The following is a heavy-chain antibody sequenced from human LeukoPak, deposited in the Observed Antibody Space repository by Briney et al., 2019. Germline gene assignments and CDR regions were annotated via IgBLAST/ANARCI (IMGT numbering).Heavy chain of an antibody. CDR2: ISSSSSTI. J-gene: IGHJ3*02. Sequence: GGSLRLSCAASGFTFGSYSMNWVRQAPGKGLEWVSYISSSSSTIYYADSVKGRFTISRDNAKNSLYLQMNSLRAEDTAVYYCARVYHAFDIWGQGTMVTVSS. V-gene: IGHV3-48*01. D-gene: IGHD5/OR15-5a*01. CDR3: ARVYHAFDI. CDR1: GFTFGSYS.